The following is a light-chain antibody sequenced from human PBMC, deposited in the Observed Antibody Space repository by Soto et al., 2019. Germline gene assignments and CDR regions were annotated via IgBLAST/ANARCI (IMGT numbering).Light chain of an antibody. J-gene: IGLJ1*01. CDR2: AIN. Sequence: QSVLTQPPSVSGAPGQRVTISCTGSNSNIGAGYDVHWYQQLPGRAPKLLIFAINNRPSGVPDRFSGSRSGTSASLAITGLQAEDEADYSCQSYDSSLSGFYVFGTGTKLTVL. CDR3: QSYDSSLSGFYV. V-gene: IGLV1-40*01. CDR1: NSNIGAGYD.